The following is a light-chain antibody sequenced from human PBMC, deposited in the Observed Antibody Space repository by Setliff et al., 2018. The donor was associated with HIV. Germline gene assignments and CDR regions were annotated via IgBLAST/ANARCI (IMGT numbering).Light chain of an antibody. CDR2: NVN. CDR3: CSYAGASIQYI. J-gene: IGLJ1*01. Sequence: QSALIQPPSVSGSPGQSVTISCTGTSSDVGSYDYVSWYQQHPGTVPKPMIYNVNTQPSGVPDRFSGSKSGNTASMTISGLQAEDEAEYYCCSYAGASIQYIFGVGTKV. CDR1: SSDVGSYDY. V-gene: IGLV2-11*01.